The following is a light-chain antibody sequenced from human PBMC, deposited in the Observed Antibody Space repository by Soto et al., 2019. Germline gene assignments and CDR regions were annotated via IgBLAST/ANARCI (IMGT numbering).Light chain of an antibody. CDR3: QHLNSYL. J-gene: IGKJ1*01. CDR1: QVISSY. CDR2: AAS. Sequence: DIQLTQSPSFLSASVGDRVTITCRASQVISSYLAWYQQKPGKAPNLLIYAASTFQSGVPSRCSGSGSGTEFTLSISRLQPEDFATYYFQHLNSYLFGPGTKVEIK. V-gene: IGKV1-9*01.